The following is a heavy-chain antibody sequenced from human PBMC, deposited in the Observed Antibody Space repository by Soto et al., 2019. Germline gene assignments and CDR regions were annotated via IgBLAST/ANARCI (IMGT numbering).Heavy chain of an antibody. CDR3: ARDAAMIVVVTQGPLDY. CDR2: IWYDGSNK. J-gene: IGHJ4*02. D-gene: IGHD3-22*01. CDR1: GFTFSSYG. Sequence: GGSLRLSCAASGFTFSSYGMHWVRQAPGKGLEWVAVIWYDGSNKYYADSVKGRFTISRDNSKNTLYLQMNSLRAEDTAVYYCARDAAMIVVVTQGPLDYWGQGTLVTVSS. V-gene: IGHV3-33*01.